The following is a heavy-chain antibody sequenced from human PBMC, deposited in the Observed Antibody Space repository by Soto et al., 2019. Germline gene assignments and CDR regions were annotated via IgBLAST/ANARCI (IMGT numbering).Heavy chain of an antibody. V-gene: IGHV1-46*01. CDR3: AGYSSGWYRMDV. J-gene: IGHJ6*02. D-gene: IGHD6-19*01. CDR2: INPSGGST. CDR1: GYTFTSYY. Sequence: ASVKVSCKASGYTFTSYYMHWVRQAPGQGLEWMGIINPSGGSTSYAQKFQGRVTMTRDTSTSTVYMELSSLRSEDTAVYYCAGYSSGWYRMDVWGQGTTVTVSS.